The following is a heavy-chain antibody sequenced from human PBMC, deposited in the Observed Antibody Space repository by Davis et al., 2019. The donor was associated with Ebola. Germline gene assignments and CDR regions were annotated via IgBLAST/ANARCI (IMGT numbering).Heavy chain of an antibody. CDR3: ARAKLGIVVVPAALRGTSFDY. CDR1: GGSFSGYY. CDR2: INHSGST. D-gene: IGHD2-2*01. Sequence: SETLSLTCAVYGGSFSGYYWSWIRQPPGKGLEWIGEINHSGSTNYNPSLKSRVTISVDTSKNQFSLKLSSVTAADTAVYYCARAKLGIVVVPAALRGTSFDYWGQGTLVTVSS. J-gene: IGHJ4*02. V-gene: IGHV4-34*01.